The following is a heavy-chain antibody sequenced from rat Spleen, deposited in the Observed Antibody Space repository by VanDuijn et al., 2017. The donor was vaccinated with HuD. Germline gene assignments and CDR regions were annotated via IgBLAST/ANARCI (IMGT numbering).Heavy chain of an antibody. J-gene: IGHJ2*01. Sequence: QVQLKESGPGLVQPSQTLSLTCTVSGFSLSSFGVIWVRQPPGKGLEWMGVIWGEGNTNYNSALKSRLSISRDTSKSQIYLKMNSLQIEDTATYFCARADVAGLSTDGIWGQGVMVTVSS. V-gene: IGHV2-13*01. CDR3: ARADVAGLSTDGI. CDR1: GFSLSSFG. D-gene: IGHD1-2*01. CDR2: IWGEGNT.